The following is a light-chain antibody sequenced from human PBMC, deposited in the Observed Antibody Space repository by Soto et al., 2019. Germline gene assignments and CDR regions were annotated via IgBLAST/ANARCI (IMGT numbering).Light chain of an antibody. Sequence: DIVMTQSPDSLAVSLGERATINCKSSQSVTYSSNNKNYLAWYQQKPGQPPKLFIYWASTRESGVPDRFSGSGSGTDFTLTISSXQAEDVAVYYCLQYYSFPWTFGQGTKVDTK. CDR2: WAS. V-gene: IGKV4-1*01. CDR3: LQYYSFPWT. J-gene: IGKJ1*01. CDR1: QSVTYSSNNKNY.